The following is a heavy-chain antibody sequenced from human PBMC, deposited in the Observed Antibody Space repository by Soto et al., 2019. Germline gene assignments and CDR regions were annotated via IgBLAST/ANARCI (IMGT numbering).Heavy chain of an antibody. D-gene: IGHD3-10*01. V-gene: IGHV4-39*01. CDR1: GGSISSSSYY. CDR3: ARQSRSSGRGAFDI. CDR2: IYYSGST. J-gene: IGHJ3*02. Sequence: SETLSLTCTVSGGSISSSSYYRGWIRQPPGKGLEWIGSIYYSGSTYYNPSLKSRVTISVDTSKNQFSLKLSSVTAADTAVYYCARQSRSSGRGAFDIWGQGTMVT.